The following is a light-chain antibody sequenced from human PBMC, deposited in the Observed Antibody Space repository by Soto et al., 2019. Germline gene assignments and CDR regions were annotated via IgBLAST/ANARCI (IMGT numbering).Light chain of an antibody. CDR1: SSNIGSNT. CDR3: QSYDSSLSGSV. Sequence: QSVLTQPPSASGTPGQRVTISCSGSSSNIGSNTVNWYQQLPGTAPKLLIYSNNQRPSGVPDRFSGSKSGTSASLAISGLQSEDEADYYCQSYDSSLSGSVFGSGTKLTVL. V-gene: IGLV1-44*01. J-gene: IGLJ1*01. CDR2: SNN.